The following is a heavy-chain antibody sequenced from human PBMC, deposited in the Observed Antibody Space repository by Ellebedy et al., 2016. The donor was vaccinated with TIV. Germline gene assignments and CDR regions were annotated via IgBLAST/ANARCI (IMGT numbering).Heavy chain of an antibody. D-gene: IGHD1-26*01. CDR2: IYYSGST. CDR1: GGSLSGYF. J-gene: IGHJ4*02. Sequence: MPSETLSLTCSVSGGSLSGYFWSWIRQLPGKGLEWIGSIYYSGSTYYNPSLKSRVTISVDTSKNQFSLKLSSVTAADTAAYYCARPPIVGGTVAFDYWGQGILVTVSS. V-gene: IGHV4-59*05. CDR3: ARPPIVGGTVAFDY.